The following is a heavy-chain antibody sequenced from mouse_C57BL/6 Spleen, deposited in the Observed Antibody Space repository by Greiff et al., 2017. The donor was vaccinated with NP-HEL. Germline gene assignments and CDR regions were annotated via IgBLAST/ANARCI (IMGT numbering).Heavy chain of an antibody. CDR2: ISYDGSN. J-gene: IGHJ2*01. CDR1: GYSITSGYY. Sequence: VQLKQSGPGLVKPSQSLSLTCSVTGYSITSGYYWNWIRQFPGNKLEWMGYISYDGSNNYNPSLKNRISITRDTSKNQFFLKLNSVTTEDTATYYCARAVVAPFDYWGQGTTLTVSS. D-gene: IGHD1-1*01. CDR3: ARAVVAPFDY. V-gene: IGHV3-6*01.